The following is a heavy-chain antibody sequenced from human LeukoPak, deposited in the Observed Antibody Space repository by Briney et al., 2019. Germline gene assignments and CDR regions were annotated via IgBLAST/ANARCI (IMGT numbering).Heavy chain of an antibody. CDR2: IKQDGSEK. V-gene: IGHV3-7*01. CDR3: ARGLGYYDSSGYYYDAFDI. D-gene: IGHD3-22*01. J-gene: IGHJ3*02. Sequence: TGGSLRLSCAASGFTFSSYWMSWVRQAPGKGLEWVANIKQDGSEKYYVDSVKGRFTISRDNAKNSLYLQMNSLRAEDTAVYYCARGLGYYDSSGYYYDAFDIWGQGTMVTVSS. CDR1: GFTFSSYW.